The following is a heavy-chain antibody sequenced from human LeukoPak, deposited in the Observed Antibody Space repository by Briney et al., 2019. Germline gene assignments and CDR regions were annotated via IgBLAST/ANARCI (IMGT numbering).Heavy chain of an antibody. CDR1: GFTFSSYE. CDR3: STHPLLSGSY. V-gene: IGHV3-48*03. Sequence: GGSLRLSCAASGFTFSSYEMNWVRQAPGDGLEWVSYISSSGDTIYYADSVKGRFTISRDNTKNSLSLHMNSLRAEDPADYYFSTHPLLSGSYWGQGTLVTVSS. D-gene: IGHD1-26*01. CDR2: ISSSGDTI. J-gene: IGHJ4*02.